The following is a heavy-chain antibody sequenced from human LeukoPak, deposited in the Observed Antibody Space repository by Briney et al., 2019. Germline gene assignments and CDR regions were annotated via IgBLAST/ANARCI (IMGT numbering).Heavy chain of an antibody. D-gene: IGHD2-2*01. Sequence: GGSLRLSCAASGFTFSHYAMHWVRQAPGKGLEYVSAISSNGGSTYYANSVKGRFTISRDNSKNTLYLQMGSLRAEDMGVYYCARDLITVSVGAFDIWGQGTMVIVSS. J-gene: IGHJ3*02. CDR1: GFTFSHYA. CDR2: ISSNGGST. V-gene: IGHV3-64*01. CDR3: ARDLITVSVGAFDI.